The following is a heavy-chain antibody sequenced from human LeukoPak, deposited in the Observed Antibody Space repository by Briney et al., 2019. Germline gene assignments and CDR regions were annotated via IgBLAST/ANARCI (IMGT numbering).Heavy chain of an antibody. CDR3: ASTDDFWSDLEY. J-gene: IGHJ4*02. D-gene: IGHD3-3*01. CDR2: IKQDGSEK. CDR1: GFTFSSYG. V-gene: IGHV3-7*01. Sequence: PGGSLRLSCAASGFTFSSYGMSWVRQAPGKGLEWVANIKQDGSEKYYVDSVKGRFTISRDNTKNSLYLQMNSLRAEDTAVYYCASTDDFWSDLEYWGQGTLVTVSS.